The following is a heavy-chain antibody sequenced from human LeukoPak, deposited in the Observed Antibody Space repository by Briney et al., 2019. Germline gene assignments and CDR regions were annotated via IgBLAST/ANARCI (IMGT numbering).Heavy chain of an antibody. J-gene: IGHJ6*03. CDR1: GGSFSGYC. CDR3: ARGNYYYYMDV. V-gene: IGHV4-34*01. CDR2: INHSGST. Sequence: SETLSLTCAVYGGSFSGYCWSWIRQPPGKGLEWIGEINHSGSTNYNPSLKSRVTISVDTSKNQFSLKLSSVTAADTAVYYCARGNYYYYMDVWGKGTTVTVSS.